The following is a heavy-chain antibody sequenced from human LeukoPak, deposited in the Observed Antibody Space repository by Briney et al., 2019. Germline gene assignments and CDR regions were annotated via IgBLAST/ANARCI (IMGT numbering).Heavy chain of an antibody. J-gene: IGHJ4*02. CDR3: ARDPYGDYVDY. D-gene: IGHD4-17*01. CDR1: GFTFSSYA. V-gene: IGHV3-23*01. CDR2: ISGSGGST. Sequence: PGGSLRLSCAASGFTFSSYAMSSVRQAPGKGLEWVSAISGSGGSTYYADSVKGRSTISRDNAKNSLYLQMNSLRAEGTAVYYCARDPYGDYVDYWGQGTLVTVSS.